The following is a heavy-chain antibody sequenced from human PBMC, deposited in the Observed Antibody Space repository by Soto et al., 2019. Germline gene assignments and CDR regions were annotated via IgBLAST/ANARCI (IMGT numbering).Heavy chain of an antibody. D-gene: IGHD5-12*01. CDR2: IYYSGST. CDR1: GGSISSSSYY. CDR3: ASRYSGYEDWFDP. Sequence: SETLSLTCTVSGGSISSSSYYWGWIRQPPGKGLEWIGSIYYSGSTYYNPSLKSRVTISVDTSKNQFSLKLSSVTAADTAVYYCASRYSGYEDWFDPWGQGTLVTVSS. V-gene: IGHV4-39*01. J-gene: IGHJ5*02.